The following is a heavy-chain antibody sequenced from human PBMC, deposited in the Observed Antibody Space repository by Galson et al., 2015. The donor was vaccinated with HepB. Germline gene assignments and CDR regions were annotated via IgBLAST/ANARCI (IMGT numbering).Heavy chain of an antibody. D-gene: IGHD3-10*01. J-gene: IGHJ5*02. CDR3: ARDKGVTMVQGVSRSWFDP. CDR1: GYTFTSYY. CDR2: INPNSGGT. V-gene: IGHV1-2*06. Sequence: SVKVSCKASGYTFTSYYMHWVRQAPGQGLEWMGRINPNSGGTNYAQKFQGRVTMTRDTSISTAYMELSSPRSEDTAVYYCARDKGVTMVQGVSRSWFDPWGQGTLVTVSS.